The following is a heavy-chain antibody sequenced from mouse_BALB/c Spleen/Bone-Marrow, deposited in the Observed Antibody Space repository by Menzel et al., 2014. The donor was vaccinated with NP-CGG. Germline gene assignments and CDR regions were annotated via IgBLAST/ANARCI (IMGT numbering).Heavy chain of an antibody. V-gene: IGHV7-1*02. CDR1: GFTFSDFY. CDR2: SRNKANDYTT. Sequence: EVQLVESGGGLVQPGGSLRLSCAPSGFTFSDFYMEWVRQPPGKRLEWIAASRNKANDYTTEYSASVKGRFIVSRDTSQSILYLQMNALRAEDTAIYYCARDYYGSSYDWYFDVWGAGTTVTVSS. J-gene: IGHJ1*01. D-gene: IGHD1-1*01. CDR3: ARDYYGSSYDWYFDV.